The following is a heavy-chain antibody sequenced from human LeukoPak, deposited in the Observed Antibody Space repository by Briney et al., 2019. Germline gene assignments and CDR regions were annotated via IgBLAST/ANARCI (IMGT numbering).Heavy chain of an antibody. V-gene: IGHV3-21*01. CDR3: AKVQGAVAGVAYFDY. CDR1: GFTFSSYS. Sequence: GGSLRLSCAASGFTFSSYSMNWVRQAPGKGLEWVSSISSSSSHIYYADSVKGRFTISRDNAENSLYLQMNSLRAEDTAVYYCAKVQGAVAGVAYFDYWGQGTLVTVSS. CDR2: ISSSSSHI. J-gene: IGHJ4*02. D-gene: IGHD6-19*01.